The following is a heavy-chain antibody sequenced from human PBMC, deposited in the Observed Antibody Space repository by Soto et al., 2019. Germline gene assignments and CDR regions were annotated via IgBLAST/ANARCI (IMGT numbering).Heavy chain of an antibody. Sequence: PSETLSLTCAVSGGSITSSGYSWTWIRQPPGRGLEWIGYIYHTGTTHYNPSLKSRLTISLDRSKNHFSLKLTSVTAADTAVYFCARELIMLRGAGGMHVWGQGTTVTVSS. J-gene: IGHJ6*02. CDR2: IYHTGTT. CDR1: GGSITSSGYS. V-gene: IGHV4-30-2*01. D-gene: IGHD3-10*01. CDR3: ARELIMLRGAGGMHV.